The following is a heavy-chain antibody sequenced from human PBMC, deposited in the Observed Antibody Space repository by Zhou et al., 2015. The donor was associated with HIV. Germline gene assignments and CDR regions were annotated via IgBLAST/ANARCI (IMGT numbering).Heavy chain of an antibody. V-gene: IGHV1-69*01. Sequence: QVQLVQSGAEVKKPGSSVKVSCKASGGTFSSYAISWVRQAPGQGLEWMGGIIPIFGTANYAQKFQGRVTITADESTSTAYMELSSLRSEDTAVYYCARAYCGGDCTAPPDYYYYGMDVWGQGTTVTVSS. D-gene: IGHD2-21*02. J-gene: IGHJ6*02. CDR1: GGTFSSYA. CDR3: ARAYCGGDCTAPPDYYYYGMDV. CDR2: IIPIFGTA.